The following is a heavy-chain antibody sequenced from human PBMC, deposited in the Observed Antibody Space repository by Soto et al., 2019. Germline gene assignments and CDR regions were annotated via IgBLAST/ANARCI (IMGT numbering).Heavy chain of an antibody. CDR3: ASGGTVTTFYCFDP. CDR1: GFTFSSYA. D-gene: IGHD4-17*01. V-gene: IGHV3-30-3*01. CDR2: ISYDGSNK. J-gene: IGHJ5*02. Sequence: LRLSCAASGFTFSSYAMHWVRQAPGKGLEWVAVISYDGSNKYYADSVKGRFTIPRDNSKNTLYLQMNSLRAEDTAVYYCASGGTVTTFYCFDPWGQGTLVTVSS.